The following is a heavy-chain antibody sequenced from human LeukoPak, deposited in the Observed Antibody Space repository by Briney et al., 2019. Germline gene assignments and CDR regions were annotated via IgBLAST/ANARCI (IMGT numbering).Heavy chain of an antibody. D-gene: IGHD2-2*01. J-gene: IGHJ5*02. Sequence: SQTLSLTCTVSGGSISSGSYYWSWIRQPAGKGLEWIGRIYTSGSTNYNPSLKSRVTISVDRSKNQFSLKLSSVTAADTAVYYCARDRRYCSSTSCYGHGWFDPWGQGTLVTVSS. CDR2: IYTSGST. CDR1: GGSISSGSYY. CDR3: ARDRRYCSSTSCYGHGWFDP. V-gene: IGHV4-61*02.